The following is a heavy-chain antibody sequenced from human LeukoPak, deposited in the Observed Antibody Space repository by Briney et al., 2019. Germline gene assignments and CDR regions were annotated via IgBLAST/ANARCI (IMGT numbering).Heavy chain of an antibody. CDR1: GFTFNSYA. D-gene: IGHD2-21*02. V-gene: IGHV3-23*01. Sequence: PGGSLRLSCAASGFTFNSYAMSWVRQAPGKGLEWVSAISGSGGSTYYADSVKGRFTISRDNSKNTLYLQMNSLRAEDTAVYYCAKEQFIVVVTAILDYWGQGTLVTVSS. CDR3: AKEQFIVVVTAILDY. J-gene: IGHJ4*02. CDR2: ISGSGGST.